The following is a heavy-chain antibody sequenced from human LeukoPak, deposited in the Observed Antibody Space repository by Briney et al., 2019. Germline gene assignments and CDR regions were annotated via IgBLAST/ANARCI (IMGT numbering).Heavy chain of an antibody. CDR1: DGSISSGYYY. V-gene: IGHV4-39*01. D-gene: IGHD3-10*01. CDR2: IYYSGTT. J-gene: IGHJ5*02. CDR3: ARQPKSCAPGIFITGKACWFDT. Sequence: KPSETLSLTCSVSDGSISSGYYYWAWIRQPPGKGPEWIGSIYYSGTTYPNPSRKSRVTISVDTSKNQFSLKLISVTAADMAVYYCARQPKSCAPGIFITGKACWFDTWGQGTLATVSS.